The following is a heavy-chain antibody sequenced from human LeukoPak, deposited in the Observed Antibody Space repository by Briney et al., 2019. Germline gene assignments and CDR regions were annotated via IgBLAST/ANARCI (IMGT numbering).Heavy chain of an antibody. J-gene: IGHJ4*02. CDR1: GNYW. CDR3: GRDLGGRWGL. CDR2: INSDRSWT. V-gene: IGHV3-74*01. Sequence: GGSLRLSCAASGNYWMHWVRQAPGKGLVWVSHINSDRSWTSYADSVKGRFRISRDNAENTLYLHMNSLRGEDTAVYYCGRDLGGRWGLWGQGTLVTVSS. D-gene: IGHD5-24*01.